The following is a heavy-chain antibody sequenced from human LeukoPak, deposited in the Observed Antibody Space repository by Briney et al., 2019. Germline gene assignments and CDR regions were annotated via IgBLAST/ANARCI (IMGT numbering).Heavy chain of an antibody. Sequence: GGSLRLSCAASGFTFSSYWMSWVRQAPGKGLEWVANIKQDGSEKYYVDSVKGRFTISRDNAKNSLYLQMNSLRAEDTAVYYCARDILLWFGEPYNYGVDVWGKGTTVTVSS. D-gene: IGHD3-10*01. J-gene: IGHJ6*04. CDR2: IKQDGSEK. V-gene: IGHV3-7*03. CDR1: GFTFSSYW. CDR3: ARDILLWFGEPYNYGVDV.